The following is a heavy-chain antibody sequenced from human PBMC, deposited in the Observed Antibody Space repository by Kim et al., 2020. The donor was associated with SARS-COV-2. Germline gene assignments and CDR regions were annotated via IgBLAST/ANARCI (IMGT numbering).Heavy chain of an antibody. CDR3: AKDRTDCSSTSCYRAWVNYDYGMDV. CDR2: ISYDGSNK. J-gene: IGHJ6*02. Sequence: GGSLRLSCAASGFTFSSYGMHWVRQAPGKGLEWVAVISYDGSNKYYADSVKGRFTISRDKSKNTLYLQMNSLRAEDTAVYYCAKDRTDCSSTSCYRAWVNYDYGMDVWGQGTAVTVS. CDR1: GFTFSSYG. V-gene: IGHV3-30*18. D-gene: IGHD2-2*01.